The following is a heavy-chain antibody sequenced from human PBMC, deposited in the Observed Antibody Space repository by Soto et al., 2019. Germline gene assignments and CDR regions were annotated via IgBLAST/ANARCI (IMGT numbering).Heavy chain of an antibody. Sequence: ASVKVSCKASGYTFTGYYMHWVRQAPGQGLEWMGWINPNSGGTNYAQKFQGRVTMTRDTSISAAYMELSRLRSDDTAVYYCARGRQQLGLGKDNWFDPWGQGTLVT. CDR3: ARGRQQLGLGKDNWFDP. CDR2: INPNSGGT. D-gene: IGHD6-6*01. J-gene: IGHJ5*02. CDR1: GYTFTGYY. V-gene: IGHV1-2*02.